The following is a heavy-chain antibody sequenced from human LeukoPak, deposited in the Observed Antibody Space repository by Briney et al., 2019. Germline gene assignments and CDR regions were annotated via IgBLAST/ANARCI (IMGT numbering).Heavy chain of an antibody. V-gene: IGHV3-21*01. Sequence: GGSLRLSCAGSGFALKSYSLSWVRQAPGKGLEWVLSISSTSAYIYYADSVKGRFTISRDNVDNVVYLQMNSLGAEDTAVYYCARVAVSGPTGWFDSWGQGTLVIVSS. CDR2: ISSTSAYI. J-gene: IGHJ5*01. D-gene: IGHD2-8*02. CDR3: ARVAVSGPTGWFDS. CDR1: GFALKSYS.